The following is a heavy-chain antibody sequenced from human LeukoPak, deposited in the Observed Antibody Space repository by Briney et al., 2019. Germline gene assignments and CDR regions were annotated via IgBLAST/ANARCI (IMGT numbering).Heavy chain of an antibody. Sequence: SVKVSCKASGGTFRSYGISWVRQAPGQGLEWMGGIIPIFGTASYPQKFQGRLSITTDESTTIAYMDLTGLTSEDTAVYYCARDQSIAARQYYFDSWGQGTLVTVSS. V-gene: IGHV1-69*05. CDR3: ARDQSIAARQYYFDS. J-gene: IGHJ4*02. CDR1: GGTFRSYG. CDR2: IIPIFGTA. D-gene: IGHD6-6*01.